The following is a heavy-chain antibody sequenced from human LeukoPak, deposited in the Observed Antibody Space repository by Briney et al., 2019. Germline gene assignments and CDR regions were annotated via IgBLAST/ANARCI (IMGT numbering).Heavy chain of an antibody. CDR2: ISGSGGST. D-gene: IGHD1-26*01. Sequence: GGSLRLSCAASGFTFSSYAMSWVRQAPGKGLEWVSAISGSGGSTYYADSVKGRFTISRDNSKNKLYLQMNSLRTEDPAVYYCAKSGEVGATQGDWFDPWGQGTLVTVSS. J-gene: IGHJ5*02. CDR1: GFTFSSYA. V-gene: IGHV3-23*01. CDR3: AKSGEVGATQGDWFDP.